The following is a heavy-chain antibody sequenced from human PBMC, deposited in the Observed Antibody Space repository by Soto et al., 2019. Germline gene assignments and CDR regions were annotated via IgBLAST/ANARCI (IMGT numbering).Heavy chain of an antibody. CDR3: ARSSGGNFGIIIEGSNWFDP. V-gene: IGHV1-46*01. CDR2: INPHGGST. Sequence: QVRLVQSGAEVRRPGASVKVSCKAPGDTFTSYYLNWVRQAPGQGLEWMGVINPHGGSTKYAQKFQGRVSMTRDTSRSTVYMELSSLRSDDTAIYYCARSSGGNFGIIIEGSNWFDPWGQGTLFTV. CDR1: GDTFTSYY. J-gene: IGHJ5*02. D-gene: IGHD3-3*01.